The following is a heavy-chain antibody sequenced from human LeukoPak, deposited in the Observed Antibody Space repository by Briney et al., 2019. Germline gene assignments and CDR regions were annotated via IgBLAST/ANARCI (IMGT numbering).Heavy chain of an antibody. D-gene: IGHD2-15*01. J-gene: IGHJ3*02. Sequence: GESLRLSCAASGFTFSSYSMNWVRQAPGKGLEWVSYISSSSSAIYYADSVKGRFTISRDNAKNSLYLQMNSLRAEDTAVYYCARKYCSGGSCYDAFDIWGQGTMVTVSS. V-gene: IGHV3-48*04. CDR1: GFTFSSYS. CDR3: ARKYCSGGSCYDAFDI. CDR2: ISSSSSAI.